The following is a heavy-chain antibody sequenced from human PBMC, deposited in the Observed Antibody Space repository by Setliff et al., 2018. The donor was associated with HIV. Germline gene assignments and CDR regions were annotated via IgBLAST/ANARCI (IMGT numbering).Heavy chain of an antibody. J-gene: IGHJ4*02. CDR1: GYTFTSYA. CDR2: INAGNGNT. Sequence: GASVKVSCKASGYTFTSYAMHWVRQAPGQRLEWMGWINAGNGNTKYSQKFQGRVTITRDTSASTAYMELSSLRSEDTAVYYCARAPGAYYYDSSGYPIGIRFDSWGQGTLVTVSS. V-gene: IGHV1-3*01. CDR3: ARAPGAYYYDSSGYPIGIRFDS. D-gene: IGHD3-22*01.